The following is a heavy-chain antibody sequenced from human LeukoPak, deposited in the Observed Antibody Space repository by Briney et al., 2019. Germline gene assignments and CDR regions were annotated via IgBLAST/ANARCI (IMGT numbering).Heavy chain of an antibody. J-gene: IGHJ4*02. CDR3: ARDRGDYSGIAY. V-gene: IGHV1-18*04. CDR1: GYTFTTYG. Sequence: SVNLSCKASGYTFTTYGISWVRQAPGQGLEWMGWISAYKRNTIYAHTIQGRVTMTTDTSPSTAYVELRSLRSDDTAMYYCARDRGDYSGIAYWGQGTLVTVSS. D-gene: IGHD4-11*01. CDR2: ISAYKRNT.